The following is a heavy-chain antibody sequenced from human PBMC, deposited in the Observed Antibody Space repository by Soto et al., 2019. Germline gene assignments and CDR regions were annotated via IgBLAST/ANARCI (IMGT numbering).Heavy chain of an antibody. Sequence: QVQLVQSGAEVKKPGASAKPSCRTSGYTFTHYYIHWVRQAPGQGLEWLAIINPASGSTNYAQDFQGRVTLTMDTSTTTVYMELSGLRAEDTALFYCARNLAAGDHWGQGTLVTVSS. V-gene: IGHV1-46*01. CDR3: ARNLAAGDH. J-gene: IGHJ4*02. CDR2: INPASGST. CDR1: GYTFTHYY. D-gene: IGHD6-13*01.